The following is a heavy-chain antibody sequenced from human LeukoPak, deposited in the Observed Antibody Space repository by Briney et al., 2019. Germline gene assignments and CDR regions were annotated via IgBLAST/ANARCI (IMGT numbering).Heavy chain of an antibody. Sequence: SQTLSLTCAISGDSVSSNTAAWNWIRQSPSRGLEWLGRTYYRSKWYNDYAVSVKSRITVNPDTSKNQFSLQLNSVTPDDTAVYYCARDGYGSSWFRFDYWGQGTLVTVSS. J-gene: IGHJ4*02. CDR1: GDSVSSNTAA. CDR3: ARDGYGSSWFRFDY. CDR2: TYYRSKWYN. V-gene: IGHV6-1*01. D-gene: IGHD6-13*01.